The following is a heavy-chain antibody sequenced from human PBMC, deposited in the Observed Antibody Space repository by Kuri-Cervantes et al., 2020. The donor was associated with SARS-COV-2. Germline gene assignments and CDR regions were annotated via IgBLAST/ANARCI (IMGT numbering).Heavy chain of an antibody. J-gene: IGHJ6*02. V-gene: IGHV1-2*04. D-gene: IGHD6-13*01. CDR2: INPNSGGT. Sequence: ASVKVSCKASGGTFSSYAISWVRQAPGRGLEWMGWINPNSGGTNYAQKFQGWVTMTRDTSISTAYMELSRLRSDDTAVYYCARATPHSSSWFYYYGMDVWGQGTTVTVSS. CDR3: ARATPHSSSWFYYYGMDV. CDR1: GGTFSSYA.